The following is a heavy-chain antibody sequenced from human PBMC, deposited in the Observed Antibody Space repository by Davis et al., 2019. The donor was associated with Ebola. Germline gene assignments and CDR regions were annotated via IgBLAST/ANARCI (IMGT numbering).Heavy chain of an antibody. V-gene: IGHV3-30-3*01. CDR2: ISADGTKK. CDR1: GFTFSDYA. CDR3: VREHWLVHYLDS. J-gene: IGHJ4*02. Sequence: PGGSLRLSCAASGFTFSDYAIYWVRQAPGKGLEWVAIISADGTKKYYPDSVKGRFTVSRDNFSKTLSLQMTSLRPEDTAVYYCVREHWLVHYLDSWGQGTLVSVSS. D-gene: IGHD6-19*01.